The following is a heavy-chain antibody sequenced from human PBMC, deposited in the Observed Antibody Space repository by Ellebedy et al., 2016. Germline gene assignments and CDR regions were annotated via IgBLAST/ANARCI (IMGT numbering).Heavy chain of an antibody. D-gene: IGHD6-19*01. V-gene: IGHV1-18*04. CDR2: CSTFNGDT. Sequence: ASVKVSCXASGYTFTDYYLHWVRQAPGQGLEWMGWCSTFNGDTNYAPKFQGRVTMTTDPATDSSTRTAYMELTSLTSDDSAIYFCASQPGSGSGADYWGQGTLVTVSS. CDR3: ASQPGSGSGADY. CDR1: GYTFTDYY. J-gene: IGHJ4*02.